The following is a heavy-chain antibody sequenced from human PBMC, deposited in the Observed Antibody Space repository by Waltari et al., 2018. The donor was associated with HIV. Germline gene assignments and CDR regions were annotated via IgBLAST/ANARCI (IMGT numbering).Heavy chain of an antibody. J-gene: IGHJ4*02. CDR1: GFTFGDYG. Sequence: EVHLVESGGGLVQPGRSLSLSCTASGFTFGDYGISWYRQAPGKGLGWLGRIRGKGCSGSKEYAASVKGRVTVSRDDSKSIAYRQINSLKTEDTAVYYCTRSLLATANLWSGGYWGQGALVTVSS. V-gene: IGHV3-49*03. CDR2: IRGKGCSGSK. D-gene: IGHD2-21*02. CDR3: TRSLLATANLWSGGY.